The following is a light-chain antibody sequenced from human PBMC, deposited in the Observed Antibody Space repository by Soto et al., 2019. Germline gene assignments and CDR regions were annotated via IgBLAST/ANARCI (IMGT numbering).Light chain of an antibody. CDR1: QGISNY. J-gene: IGKJ4*01. Sequence: DIQMTQSPSSLSASVGDRVTIICRASQGISNYLAWYQQKPGKVPQLLIYAASTLQSGVPSRFSGSGSGTHFILTISSLQPEDVAPYYCQKFDTWGLTFGGGTKVEIK. CDR2: AAS. CDR3: QKFDTWGLT. V-gene: IGKV1-27*01.